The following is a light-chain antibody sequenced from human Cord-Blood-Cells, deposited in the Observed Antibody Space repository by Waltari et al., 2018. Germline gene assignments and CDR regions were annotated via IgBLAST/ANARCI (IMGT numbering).Light chain of an antibody. CDR2: GTS. CDR1: QGVSSSY. CDR3: QQDGSPLT. J-gene: IGKJ4*01. V-gene: IGKV3-20*01. Sequence: EIVLTQSPGTLSLSPGERATLSCRASQGVSSSYLAWYQQKPGQAPRLLIYGTSSRSTGIPDRFSGSGAGTDFTLSINRLEPEDFAVDHCQQDGSPLTVGGATKVEIK.